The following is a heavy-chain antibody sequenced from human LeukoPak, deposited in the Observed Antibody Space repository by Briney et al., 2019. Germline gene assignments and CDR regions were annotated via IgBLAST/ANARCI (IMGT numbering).Heavy chain of an antibody. J-gene: IGHJ6*02. CDR3: ARGDVFRLRYYYYGMDV. Sequence: PSETLSLTCAVYGGSFSGYYWSWIRQPPGKGLEWIGEINHGGSTNYNPSLKSRVTISVDTSKNQFSLKLSSVTAADTAVYYCARGDVFRLRYYYYGMDVWGQGTTVTVSS. V-gene: IGHV4-34*01. CDR2: INHGGST. D-gene: IGHD3-3*01. CDR1: GGSFSGYY.